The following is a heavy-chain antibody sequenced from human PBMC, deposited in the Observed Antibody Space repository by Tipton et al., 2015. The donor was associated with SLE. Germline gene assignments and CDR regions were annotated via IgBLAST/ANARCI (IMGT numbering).Heavy chain of an antibody. Sequence: SLRLSCAASGFTVSSNYMSWVRQAPGKGLEWVSVIYSGGSTYYADSVKGRFTISRDNSKNTLYLQMNSLRAEDTAVYYCARGAGYSGYGSWPYWYFDHWGRGTLVTVSA. CDR2: IYSGGST. V-gene: IGHV3-53*01. CDR3: ARGAGYSGYGSWPYWYFDH. D-gene: IGHD5-12*01. CDR1: GFTVSSNY. J-gene: IGHJ2*01.